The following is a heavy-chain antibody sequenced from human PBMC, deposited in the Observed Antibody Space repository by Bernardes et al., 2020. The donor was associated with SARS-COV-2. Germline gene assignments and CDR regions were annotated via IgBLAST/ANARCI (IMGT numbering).Heavy chain of an antibody. CDR1: GFTFSSYG. V-gene: IGHV3-33*01. CDR2: IWYDGSNK. Sequence: GGSLRLSCAASGFTFSSYGMYWVRQAPGKGLEWVAVIWYDGSNKYYADSVKGRFTISRDNSKNTLYLQMNSLRAEDTAVYYCARDGSWYYYYGMDVWGQGTTVTVSS. D-gene: IGHD6-13*01. J-gene: IGHJ6*02. CDR3: ARDGSWYYYYGMDV.